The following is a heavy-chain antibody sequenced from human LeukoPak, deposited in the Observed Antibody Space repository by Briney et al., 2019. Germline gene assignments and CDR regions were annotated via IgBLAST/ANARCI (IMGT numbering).Heavy chain of an antibody. CDR2: ISGSGFST. V-gene: IGHV3-23*01. D-gene: IGHD3-10*01. Sequence: GGSLRLSCAASGFTFSSNAMSWVRQAPGKGMEWVSTISGSGFSTYYADSVRGRLTISRDNSQNTMYLQMHSLRAEDAAVYYCAKCYGSGHYYHYSFSYWGQGTLVTVSS. CDR1: GFTFSSNA. J-gene: IGHJ4*02. CDR3: AKCYGSGHYYHYSFSY.